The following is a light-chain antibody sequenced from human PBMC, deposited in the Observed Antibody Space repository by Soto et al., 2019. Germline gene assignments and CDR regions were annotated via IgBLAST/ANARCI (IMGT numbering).Light chain of an antibody. V-gene: IGKV3-15*01. CDR2: AAS. Sequence: EIVLTQSPATLSVSPGETATLSCSASQSVGSAVAWYQHRPGQAPRLLIVAASIRATGVPGRFSGGGSGTEFTLTISGLQSEDFAVYYCQHYINWPPLTFGGGTTVDIK. CDR3: QHYINWPPLT. CDR1: QSVGSA. J-gene: IGKJ4*01.